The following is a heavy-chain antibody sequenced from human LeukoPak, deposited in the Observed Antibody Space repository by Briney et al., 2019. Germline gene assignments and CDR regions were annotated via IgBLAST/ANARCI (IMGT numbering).Heavy chain of an antibody. D-gene: IGHD2-2*01. J-gene: IGHJ5*02. CDR3: ASFLGYCSRTSCYGWFDP. V-gene: IGHV4-39*01. CDR1: GGSIRSSSYF. Sequence: SETLSLTCTVSGGSIRSSSYFWGWTRQPPGKGLEWIGSIYYSGNTYYNPSLKSRVTISVDTSKNQFSLNLSSVTAADTAVYYCASFLGYCSRTSCYGWFDPWGQGTLVSVSS. CDR2: IYYSGNT.